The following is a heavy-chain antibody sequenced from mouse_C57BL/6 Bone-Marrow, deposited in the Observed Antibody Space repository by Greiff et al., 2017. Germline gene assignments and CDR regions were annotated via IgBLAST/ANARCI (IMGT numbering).Heavy chain of an antibody. V-gene: IGHV2-9-1*01. CDR2: IWTGGGT. CDR3: AGGSSYWYFDV. CDR1: GFSLTSYA. J-gene: IGHJ1*03. D-gene: IGHD1-1*01. Sequence: VQLQQSGPGLVAPSQSLSITCTVSGFSLTSYAISWVRQPPGKGLEWLGVIWTGGGTNYNSALKSRLGISKDNTKSKIILKMNSVQTDGTARYYCAGGSSYWYFDVWGTGTTVTGSS.